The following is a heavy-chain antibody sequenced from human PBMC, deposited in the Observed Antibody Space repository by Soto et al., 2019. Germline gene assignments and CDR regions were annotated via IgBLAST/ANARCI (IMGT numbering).Heavy chain of an antibody. CDR1: GYTFTTYG. J-gene: IGHJ4*02. Sequence: QVQLVQSGAEVKKPGASVKVSCKTSGYTFTTYGVSWVRQAPGLGLEWMGWISGNNGNTNSAPKFHGRVSMPTDTSTNTAYMELRSLRSDDTAVYYFASDERADWSGDNCEHDFDYWGQGTLVTVSS. CDR2: ISGNNGNT. V-gene: IGHV1-18*01. CDR3: ASDERADWSGDNCEHDFDY. D-gene: IGHD2-15*01.